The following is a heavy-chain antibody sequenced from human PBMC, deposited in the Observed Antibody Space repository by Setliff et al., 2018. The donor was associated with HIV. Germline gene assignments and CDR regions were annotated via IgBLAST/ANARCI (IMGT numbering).Heavy chain of an antibody. Sequence: KPSETLSLTCTVSGGSISSSTYYWGWIRQPPGKGLECIGTIYYGGSTYYNPSLKSRVTISVDTSRNQFSLKLSSVTAADTAVYHCVRPIVGDTARYFDFWGQGSLVTASS. J-gene: IGHJ4*02. CDR3: VRPIVGDTARYFDF. V-gene: IGHV4-39*01. D-gene: IGHD1-26*01. CDR2: IYYGGST. CDR1: GGSISSSTYY.